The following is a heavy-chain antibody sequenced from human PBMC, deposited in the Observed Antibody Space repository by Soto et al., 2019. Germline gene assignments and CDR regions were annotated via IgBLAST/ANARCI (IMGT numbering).Heavy chain of an antibody. D-gene: IGHD4-17*01. CDR3: ATHGDYEGFSDY. V-gene: IGHV1-58*01. Sequence: ASVKVSCKASGFTFTSSAVQWVRQARGQRLEWIGWIVVGSGNTNYAQKFQERVTITRDMSTSTAYMELSSLRSEDTAVYYCATHGDYEGFSDYWGKGTLVTVST. J-gene: IGHJ4*02. CDR1: GFTFTSSA. CDR2: IVVGSGNT.